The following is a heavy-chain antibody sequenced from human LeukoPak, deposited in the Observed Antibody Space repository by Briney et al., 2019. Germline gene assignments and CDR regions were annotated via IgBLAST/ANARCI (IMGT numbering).Heavy chain of an antibody. CDR3: ARQGGTYCSSTSCYTTENYFYY. V-gene: IGHV4-38-2*02. J-gene: IGHJ4*02. CDR2: IYHSGST. Sequence: SETLSLTCTVSGYSISSGYYWGWIRQPPGKGLEWIGSIYHSGSTYYNPSLKSRVTISVDTSKNQFSLKLSSVTAADTAVYYCARQGGTYCSSTSCYTTENYFYYWGQGTLVTVSS. CDR1: GYSISSGYY. D-gene: IGHD2-2*02.